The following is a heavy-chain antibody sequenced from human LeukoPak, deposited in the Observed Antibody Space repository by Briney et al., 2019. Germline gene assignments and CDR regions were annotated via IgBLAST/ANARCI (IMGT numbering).Heavy chain of an antibody. Sequence: PGGSLRLSCAASGFIFSNYGMHWVRQAPGKGLEWVAFLHNDEAEIYYADSVKGRFTISRDNSKNTLYLQMGSLRDEDTAVYYCVKHTGRGDFWGQGTQVTVSS. J-gene: IGHJ4*02. CDR1: GFIFSNYG. CDR3: VKHTGRGDF. V-gene: IGHV3-30*02. D-gene: IGHD1-14*01. CDR2: LHNDEAEI.